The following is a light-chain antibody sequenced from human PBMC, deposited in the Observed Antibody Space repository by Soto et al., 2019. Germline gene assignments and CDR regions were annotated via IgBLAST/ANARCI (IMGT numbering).Light chain of an antibody. Sequence: DLQMTQSPSTLSGSVGDSVTITCRASQTISSWLAWYQQKPGKVTKLLIYAASTLQSGVPYRVSCRGSGTDVALTISSLQPEDFATYYCQQANSFPLTFGGGTKVDIK. CDR2: AAS. CDR1: QTISSW. CDR3: QQANSFPLT. J-gene: IGKJ4*01. V-gene: IGKV1-27*01.